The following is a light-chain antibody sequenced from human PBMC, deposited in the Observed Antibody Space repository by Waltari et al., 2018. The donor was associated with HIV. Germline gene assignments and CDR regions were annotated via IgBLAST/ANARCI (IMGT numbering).Light chain of an antibody. CDR3: QQYGTSPRT. Sequence: VSPPSPRPPSSSPALSATPSCRASQSMSSNYLAWYQQKPGQAPRLLIYGASRRATGIPDRFSGSGSGTDFTLTISRLEPEDFAVYYCQQYGTSPRTFGPGTKVDI. V-gene: IGKV3-20*01. J-gene: IGKJ3*01. CDR2: GAS. CDR1: QSMSSNY.